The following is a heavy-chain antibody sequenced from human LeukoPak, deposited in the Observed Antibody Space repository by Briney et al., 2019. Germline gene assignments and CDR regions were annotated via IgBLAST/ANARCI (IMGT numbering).Heavy chain of an antibody. V-gene: IGHV3-73*01. D-gene: IGHD6-13*01. CDR1: GFTFSGSA. CDR3: TRDPSGSSSWHFDY. Sequence: GGSLRLSCAASGFTFSGSAMHWVRQASGKGLEWVGRIRSKANSYATAYAASVKGRLTISRDDSKNTAYLQMNSLKTEDTAVYYCTRDPSGSSSWHFDYWGQGTLVTVSS. J-gene: IGHJ4*02. CDR2: IRSKANSYAT.